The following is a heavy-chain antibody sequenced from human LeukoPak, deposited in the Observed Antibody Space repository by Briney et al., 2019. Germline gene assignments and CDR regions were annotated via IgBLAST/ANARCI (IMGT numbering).Heavy chain of an antibody. CDR3: ARGRVDTAMVKGYYYYYYYMDV. V-gene: IGHV1-8*03. J-gene: IGHJ6*03. CDR2: MNPNSGNT. CDR1: GYTFTSYD. D-gene: IGHD5-18*01. Sequence: ASVKVSCKASGYTFTSYDINWVRQATGQGLEWMGWMNPNSGNTGYAQKFQGRVTITRNTSISTAYMELSSLRSEDTAVYYCARGRVDTAMVKGYYYYYYYMDVWGKGTTVTVSS.